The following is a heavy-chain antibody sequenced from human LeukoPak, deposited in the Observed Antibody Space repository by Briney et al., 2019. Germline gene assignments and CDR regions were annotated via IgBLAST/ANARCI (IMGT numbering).Heavy chain of an antibody. Sequence: GRSLRLSCAASGFTFSSYGMHWVRHAPGKGLEWVAVISYDGSNKYYADSVKGRFTISRDNSKNTLYLQMNSLRAEDTAVYYCATEPTGGGSGSYQSDFWGQGTLVTVSS. V-gene: IGHV3-30*03. D-gene: IGHD3-10*01. CDR1: GFTFSSYG. CDR3: ATEPTGGGSGSYQSDF. CDR2: ISYDGSNK. J-gene: IGHJ4*02.